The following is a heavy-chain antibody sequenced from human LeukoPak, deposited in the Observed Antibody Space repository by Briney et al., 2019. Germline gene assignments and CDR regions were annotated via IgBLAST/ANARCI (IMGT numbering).Heavy chain of an antibody. CDR3: ARGVDFWSGPNWFDP. CDR2: IYPGDSDT. CDR1: GYSFTSYW. D-gene: IGHD3-3*01. Sequence: GESLKISCKGSGYSFTSYWIGWVRQMPGKGLEWMGIIYPGDSDTRYSPSFQGQVTISADKSISTAYLQWSSLKASDTAMYYCARGVDFWSGPNWFDPWGQGTLVTVSS. V-gene: IGHV5-51*01. J-gene: IGHJ5*02.